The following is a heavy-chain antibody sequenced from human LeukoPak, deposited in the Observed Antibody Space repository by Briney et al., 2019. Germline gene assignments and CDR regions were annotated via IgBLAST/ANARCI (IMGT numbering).Heavy chain of an antibody. CDR3: ARDPEGYSSSWYDY. CDR2: INPSGGST. D-gene: IGHD6-13*01. Sequence: ASVKVSCKASGYIFTSYFMHWVRQAPGQGLEWMGLINPSGGSTRYAQKFQGRVTLTTDTSTTTAYMELRSLRSDDTAVYYCARDPEGYSSSWYDYWGQGTLVTVSS. V-gene: IGHV1-46*01. J-gene: IGHJ4*02. CDR1: GYIFTSYF.